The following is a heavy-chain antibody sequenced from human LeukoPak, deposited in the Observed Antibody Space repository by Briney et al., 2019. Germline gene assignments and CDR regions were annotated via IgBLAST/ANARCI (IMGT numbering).Heavy chain of an antibody. CDR2: ISSSGSTI. Sequence: GGSLRLSCAASGFTFSDYYMSWIRQAPGKGLEWVSYISSSGSTIYYADSVKGRFTISRDNAKNSLYLQMNSLRAEDTAVYYCARAPAAAGFYYYGMDVWGQGTTVTVSS. J-gene: IGHJ6*02. V-gene: IGHV3-11*01. D-gene: IGHD6-13*01. CDR3: ARAPAAAGFYYYGMDV. CDR1: GFTFSDYY.